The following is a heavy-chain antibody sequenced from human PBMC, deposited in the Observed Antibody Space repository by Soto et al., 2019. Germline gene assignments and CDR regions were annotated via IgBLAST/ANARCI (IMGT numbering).Heavy chain of an antibody. J-gene: IGHJ4*02. CDR2: ISAYNGNT. V-gene: IGHV1-18*01. CDR1: GYTFTSYG. Sequence: ASVKVSFKASGYTFTSYGISWLRQAPGQGLEWMGWISAYNGNTNYAQKLQGRVTMTTDTSTSTAYMELRSPRSDDTAVYYCARDWYYYDSSGYAVWGYFDYWGQGTLVTVSS. D-gene: IGHD3-22*01. CDR3: ARDWYYYDSSGYAVWGYFDY.